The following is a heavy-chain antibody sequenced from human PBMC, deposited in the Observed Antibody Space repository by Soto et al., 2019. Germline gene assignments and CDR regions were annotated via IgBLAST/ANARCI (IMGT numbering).Heavy chain of an antibody. CDR1: GFTVSTQA. D-gene: IGHD2-2*02. CDR3: VEVPRFDTWYFEH. V-gene: IGHV3-33*06. CDR2: IWYDGSGQ. Sequence: QVQLVESGGGVVQPGTSLRLSCAASGFTVSTQAMHWVRQAPGEGLEWVAAIWYDGSGQWYADSVKGRFTISRDNSKNTLYLQMDSLRAEDTAFSYCVEVPRFDTWYFEHWGQGTQATVSS. J-gene: IGHJ4*02.